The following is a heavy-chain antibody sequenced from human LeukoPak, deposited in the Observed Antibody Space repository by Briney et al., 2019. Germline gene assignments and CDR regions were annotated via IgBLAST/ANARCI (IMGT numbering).Heavy chain of an antibody. Sequence: SVKVSCKASGGTFSSYAISWVRQAPGQGLEWMGGIIPIFGTANYAQKFQGRVTITADKSTSTAYMELSSLGSEDTAVYYCARELGNYGILTGYYKPGWFDPWGQGTLVTVSS. V-gene: IGHV1-69*06. D-gene: IGHD3-9*01. CDR1: GGTFSSYA. CDR2: IIPIFGTA. J-gene: IGHJ5*02. CDR3: ARELGNYGILTGYYKPGWFDP.